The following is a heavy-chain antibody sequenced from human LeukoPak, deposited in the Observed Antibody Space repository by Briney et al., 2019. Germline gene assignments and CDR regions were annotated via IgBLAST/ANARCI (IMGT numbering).Heavy chain of an antibody. CDR3: ARDDYITSSLDY. CDR1: GFTFSSYG. J-gene: IGHJ4*02. D-gene: IGHD1-20*01. CDR2: IWSDGRDK. V-gene: IGHV3-33*01. Sequence: PGGPLRLSCATSGFTFSSYGMHWVRQAPGKGLEWVAVIWSDGRDKFYADSVTGRFIISRDNTKNTLYLQMNSLTAEDTAVYYCARDDYITSSLDYWGQGTLVTVSS.